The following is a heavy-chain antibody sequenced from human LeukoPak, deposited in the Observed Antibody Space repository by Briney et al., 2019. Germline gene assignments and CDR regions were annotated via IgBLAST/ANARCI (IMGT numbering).Heavy chain of an antibody. CDR1: GFTFSSYA. J-gene: IGHJ3*02. CDR3: AKVVVPAAIVEDAFDI. Sequence: PGGSLRLSCAASGFTFSSYAMHWVRQAPGKGLEWVAVISYDGSNKYYADSVKGRFTISRDNSKNTLYLQMNSLRAEDTAVYFCAKVVVPAAIVEDAFDIWGQGTMVTVSS. D-gene: IGHD2-2*01. CDR2: ISYDGSNK. V-gene: IGHV3-30*04.